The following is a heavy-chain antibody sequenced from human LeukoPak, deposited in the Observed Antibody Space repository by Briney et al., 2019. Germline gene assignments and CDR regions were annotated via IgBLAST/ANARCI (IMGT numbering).Heavy chain of an antibody. D-gene: IGHD3-3*01. CDR2: ISSSGSTI. V-gene: IGHV3-11*01. J-gene: IGHJ6*03. Sequence: GGSLRLSCAASGFTFSDYYMSWIRQAPGKGLEWVSYISSSGSTIYYADSVKGRFTISRDNAKNSPYLQMNSLRAEDTAVYYCARDLQGGNYDFWSGYRYYYYYYMDVWGKGTTVTVSS. CDR3: ARDLQGGNYDFWSGYRYYYYYYMDV. CDR1: GFTFSDYY.